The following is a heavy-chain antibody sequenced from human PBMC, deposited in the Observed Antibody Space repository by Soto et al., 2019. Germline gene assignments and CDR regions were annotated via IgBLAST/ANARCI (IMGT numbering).Heavy chain of an antibody. CDR3: ARAYCSGGRCYFAFEY. CDR1: VFSIISINW. D-gene: IGHD2-15*01. CDR2: IYHSGST. Sequence: NPWDTLALTCAFSVFSIISINWWSWVRHPPGKGLEWIGEIYHSGSTNYNPSLKIRVTISVDKSKNQFSLKLSSVTAADKAVYYCARAYCSGGRCYFAFEYWGQGTMVTVSS. J-gene: IGHJ4*02. V-gene: IGHV4-4*02.